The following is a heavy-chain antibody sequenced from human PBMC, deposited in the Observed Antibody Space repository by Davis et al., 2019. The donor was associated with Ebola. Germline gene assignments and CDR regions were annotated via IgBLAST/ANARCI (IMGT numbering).Heavy chain of an antibody. V-gene: IGHV1-69*04. CDR1: GDTFGEYG. CDR2: ILLILGAT. D-gene: IGHD5-18*01. Sequence: SVKVSCKTSGDTFGEYGYNWVRQAPGQRLEWMGRILLILGATNYAQNFQGRVTITADKSTSTVYMELSSLRSEDTAVYYCARGILAEGLDSWGQGTLVTVSS. J-gene: IGHJ4*02. CDR3: ARGILAEGLDS.